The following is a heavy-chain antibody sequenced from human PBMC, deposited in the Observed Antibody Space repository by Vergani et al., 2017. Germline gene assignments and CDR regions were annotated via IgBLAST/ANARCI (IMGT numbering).Heavy chain of an antibody. D-gene: IGHD4/OR15-4a*01. CDR3: ARVRYGEQPTGSYYYYMDV. V-gene: IGHV1-2*02. Sequence: QVQLVQSGAEVKKPGASVKVSCKASGYTFTGYYMHWVRQAPGQGLEWMGWINPNSGGTNYAQKFQGRVTMTRDTSISTAYMELSRLRSDDTAVYYCARVRYGEQPTGSYYYYMDVWGKGTTVTVSS. J-gene: IGHJ6*03. CDR2: INPNSGGT. CDR1: GYTFTGYY.